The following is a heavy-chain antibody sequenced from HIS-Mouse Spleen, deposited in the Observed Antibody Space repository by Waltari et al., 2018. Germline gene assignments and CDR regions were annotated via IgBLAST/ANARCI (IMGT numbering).Heavy chain of an antibody. CDR2: INPHSGGT. CDR1: GYTFTGYY. CDR3: ARGLNRYNWNYFDY. Sequence: QVQLVQSGAEVKKPGASVKVSCKASGYTFTGYYMHWVRQAPGQGLEWMGWINPHSGGTNYAQKFQGRVPMTRDPSISTAYMELSRLRSDDTAVYYCARGLNRYNWNYFDYWGQGTLVTVSS. V-gene: IGHV1-2*02. D-gene: IGHD1-20*01. J-gene: IGHJ4*02.